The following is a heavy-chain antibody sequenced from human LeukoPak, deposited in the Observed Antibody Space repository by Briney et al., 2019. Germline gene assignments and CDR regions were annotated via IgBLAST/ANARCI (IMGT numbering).Heavy chain of an antibody. Sequence: GGSLRLSCAASRFTFSSYTMSWVRQAPGKGLEWVSTITTSDGNTYYADSVKGRFTVSRDNSKNTLFLQMNSLRAEDTAVYYCAKDGGLWVSAHWGDSWGRGTLVTVSS. CDR1: RFTFSSYT. CDR3: AKDGGLWVSAHWGDS. D-gene: IGHD7-27*01. V-gene: IGHV3-23*01. J-gene: IGHJ4*02. CDR2: ITTSDGNT.